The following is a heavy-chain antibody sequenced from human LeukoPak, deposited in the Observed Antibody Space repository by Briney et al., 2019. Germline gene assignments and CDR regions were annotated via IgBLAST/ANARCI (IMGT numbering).Heavy chain of an antibody. J-gene: IGHJ4*02. D-gene: IGHD2-21*02. V-gene: IGHV3-23*01. CDR3: AKYVCGGDCYDYFDC. CDR2: IRSSGHNT. CDR1: GFTFSNNA. Sequence: GGSLRLSCAASGFTFSNNAMIWVRQAPGKGLEWVSGIRSSGHNTYYEDSVKGRFTISRDNSKNMLYLQMNSLRAEDTAVYYCAKYVCGGDCYDYFDCWGQGTLVTVSS.